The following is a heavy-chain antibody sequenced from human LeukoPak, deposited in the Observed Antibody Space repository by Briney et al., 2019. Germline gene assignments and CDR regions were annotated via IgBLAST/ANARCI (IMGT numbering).Heavy chain of an antibody. CDR1: GYTFTGYY. Sequence: GASVNVSCKASGYTFTGYYMHWVRQAPGQGLEWMGWINPNSGGTNYAQKFQGRVTMTRDTSISTAYMELSRLRSDDTAVYYCARGSAYYYGSGSYSPDYWGQGTLVTVSS. D-gene: IGHD3-10*01. V-gene: IGHV1-2*02. CDR3: ARGSAYYYGSGSYSPDY. CDR2: INPNSGGT. J-gene: IGHJ4*02.